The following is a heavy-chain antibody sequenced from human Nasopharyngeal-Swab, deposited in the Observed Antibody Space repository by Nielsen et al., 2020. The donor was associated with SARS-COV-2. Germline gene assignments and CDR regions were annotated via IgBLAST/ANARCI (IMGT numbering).Heavy chain of an antibody. D-gene: IGHD6-19*01. CDR2: TYYRSKWFN. CDR3: ARGSSGRLDY. J-gene: IGHJ4*02. V-gene: IGHV6-1*01. Sequence: TLSLTCAISADSASSNCAAWNWIRKSPSRGLEWLGRTYYRSKWFNDYAVSVKSRIIINSDTSKNQFSLQLNSVTPEDTAVYYCARGSSGRLDYWGQGTLVTVSS. CDR1: ADSASSNCAA.